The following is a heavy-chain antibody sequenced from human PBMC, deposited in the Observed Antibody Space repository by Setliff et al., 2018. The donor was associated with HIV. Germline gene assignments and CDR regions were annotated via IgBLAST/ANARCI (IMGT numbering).Heavy chain of an antibody. D-gene: IGHD3-10*01. CDR2: MNPNTGVS. Sequence: GASVKVSCKASGHTFTNVDIHWLRRATGQGLEWMGWMNPNTGVSGYALKFQARVTMTRDTSISTAYMELSSLISEDTAVYYCARGKGVGGVVITGGLDVWGKGTTVTVSS. J-gene: IGHJ6*04. V-gene: IGHV1-8*01. CDR3: ARGKGVGGVVITGGLDV. CDR1: GHTFTNVD.